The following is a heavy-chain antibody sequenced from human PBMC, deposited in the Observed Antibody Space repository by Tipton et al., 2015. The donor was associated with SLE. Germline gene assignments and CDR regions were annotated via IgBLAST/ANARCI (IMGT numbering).Heavy chain of an antibody. Sequence: TLSLTCAVYGGSFSGYYWTWIRQPPGKGLEWIGEINHSGNTNFNSSLKSRVTISVDTSRNQFSLKLTSVTAADTAVYFCARVPLGQRQTGYWYFDLWGCGTLVTVSS. CDR2: INHSGNT. CDR1: GGSFSGYY. V-gene: IGHV4-34*01. CDR3: ARVPLGQRQTGYWYFDL. D-gene: IGHD1/OR15-1a*01. J-gene: IGHJ2*01.